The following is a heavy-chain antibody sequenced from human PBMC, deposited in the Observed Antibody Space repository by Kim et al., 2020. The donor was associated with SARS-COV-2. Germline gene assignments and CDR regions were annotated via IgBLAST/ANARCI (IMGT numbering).Heavy chain of an antibody. J-gene: IGHJ6*02. Sequence: GGSLRLSCAASGFTFSSYSMNWVRQAPGKGLEWVSSISSSSSYIYYADSVKGRFTISRDNAKNSLYLQMNSLRAEDTAVYYCARDSSGWPYYYYYYGMDVWGQGTTVTVSS. V-gene: IGHV3-21*01. D-gene: IGHD6-19*01. CDR1: GFTFSSYS. CDR2: ISSSSSYI. CDR3: ARDSSGWPYYYYYYGMDV.